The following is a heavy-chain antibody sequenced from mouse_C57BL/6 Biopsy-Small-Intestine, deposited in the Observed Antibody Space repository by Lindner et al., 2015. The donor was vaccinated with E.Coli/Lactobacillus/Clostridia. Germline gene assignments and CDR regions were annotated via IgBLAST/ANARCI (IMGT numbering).Heavy chain of an antibody. Sequence: SVKVSCKASGYTFTNYGISWVRQAPGQGLEWMGWISAYNGNTNYVQKFQGRVTMTTDTSTNTAYMELRSLRSDDTAVYYCARDGSEASSDYWGQGTLVTVSS. CDR1: GYTFTNYG. CDR2: ISAYNGNT. D-gene: IGHD1-1*01. J-gene: IGHJ4*01. CDR3: ARDGSEASSDY. V-gene: IGHV1-79*01.